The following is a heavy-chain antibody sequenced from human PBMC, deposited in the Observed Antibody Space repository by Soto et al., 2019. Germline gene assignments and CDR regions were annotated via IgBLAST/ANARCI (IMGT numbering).Heavy chain of an antibody. J-gene: IGHJ4*02. V-gene: IGHV1-18*04. CDR1: DDRLTTYG. Sequence: GAPVKVSCKVSDDRLTTYGISWVRQAPGQGLEWMGWISGYNGNTDYAQKFRGRVSMTTDTSTNTAYMELRSLRSDDTALYYCASWAGRAHDFGGPFDYWGQGTLVTVSS. CDR2: ISGYNGNT. D-gene: IGHD4-17*01. CDR3: ASWAGRAHDFGGPFDY.